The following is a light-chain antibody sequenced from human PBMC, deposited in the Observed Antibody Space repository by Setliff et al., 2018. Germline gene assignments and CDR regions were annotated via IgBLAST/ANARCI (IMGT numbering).Light chain of an antibody. Sequence: QSVLTQPPSASGSPGQSVTISCTGTSNDVWGHNYVSWYQQHPGKAPQLIIYGVTKRPSGVPDRFSGSKSGNTASLTVSGLQAEDEADYYCSSYADSNIFLFGTGTKV. V-gene: IGLV2-8*01. CDR1: SNDVWGHNY. CDR3: SSYADSNIFL. J-gene: IGLJ1*01. CDR2: GVT.